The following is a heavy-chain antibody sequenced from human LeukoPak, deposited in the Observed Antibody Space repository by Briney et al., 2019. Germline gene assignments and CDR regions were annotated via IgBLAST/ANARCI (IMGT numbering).Heavy chain of an antibody. D-gene: IGHD3-10*01. Sequence: SETLSLTCAVYGGSFSGYYWSWIRQPPGKGLEWIGEVNHSGSTNYNPSLKSRVTISVDTSKNQFSLKLSSVTAADTAVYYCAREKNYYGSGSSHPYFDYWGQGTLVTVSS. CDR2: VNHSGST. CDR3: AREKNYYGSGSSHPYFDY. J-gene: IGHJ4*02. CDR1: GGSFSGYY. V-gene: IGHV4-34*01.